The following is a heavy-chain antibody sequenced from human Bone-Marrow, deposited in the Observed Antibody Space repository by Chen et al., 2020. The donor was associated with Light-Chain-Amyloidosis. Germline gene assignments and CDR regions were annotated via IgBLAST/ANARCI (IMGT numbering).Heavy chain of an antibody. CDR1: GYTFPNYW. V-gene: IGHV5-51*01. D-gene: IGHD5-12*01. CDR3: ASRRDGYNFDY. Sequence: EVQLEQSGPEVKKPGESLKISCKGSGYTFPNYWIGWVRQMPGKGLEWMGVIYPDDSDARYSPSLEGQVTISADKSITTAYLQWRSLKASDTAMYYCASRRDGYNFDYWGQGTLVTVSS. J-gene: IGHJ4*02. CDR2: IYPDDSDA.